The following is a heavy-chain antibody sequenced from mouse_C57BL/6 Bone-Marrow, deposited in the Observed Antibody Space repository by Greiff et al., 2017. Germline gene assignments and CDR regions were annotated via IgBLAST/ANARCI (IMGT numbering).Heavy chain of an antibody. Sequence: QVQLQQPGTELVKPGASVKLSCKASGYTFTSYWMHWVKPRPGQGLAWIGNINPSNGGTNYNEKFKSKATLTVDKSSSTAYMQLSSLTSEDSAVYYCARSDYDRRYFDYWGQGTTLTVSS. D-gene: IGHD2-4*01. V-gene: IGHV1-53*01. CDR2: INPSNGGT. CDR1: GYTFTSYW. J-gene: IGHJ2*01. CDR3: ARSDYDRRYFDY.